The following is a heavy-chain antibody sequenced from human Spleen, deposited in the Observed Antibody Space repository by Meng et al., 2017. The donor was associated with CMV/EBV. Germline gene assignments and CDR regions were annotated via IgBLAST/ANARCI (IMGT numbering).Heavy chain of an antibody. J-gene: IGHJ4*02. CDR1: GFTFSNYA. CDR2: ISYDGRNK. V-gene: IGHV3-30*04. Sequence: GESLKISCAASGFTFSNYAMHWVRQAPGKGLEWVAVISYDGRNKYYADSVKGRFTISRDDSKNTLYLQMNNLRAEDTAMYYSARVLAQAYDSDAPYDHWGQGTLVTVSS. CDR3: ARVLAQAYDSDAPYDH. D-gene: IGHD3-22*01.